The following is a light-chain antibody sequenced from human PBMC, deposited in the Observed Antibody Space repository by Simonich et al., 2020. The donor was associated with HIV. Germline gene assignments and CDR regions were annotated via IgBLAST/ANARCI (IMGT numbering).Light chain of an antibody. CDR2: WAS. CDR1: QSVLYSSNNKNY. J-gene: IGKJ2*01. Sequence: DIVMTQSPNSLAVSLGERATINCKSSQSVLYSSNNKNYLAWYQQKPGQPPKLLIYWASTREAGVPDRFSGRGSGTDFTLTISSLQAEDVAIYYCQQCYSHPHTFGQGTKLEIK. CDR3: QQCYSHPHT. V-gene: IGKV4-1*01.